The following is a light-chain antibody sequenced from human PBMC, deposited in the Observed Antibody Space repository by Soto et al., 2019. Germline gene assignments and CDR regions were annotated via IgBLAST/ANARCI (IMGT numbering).Light chain of an antibody. J-gene: IGKJ4*01. Sequence: EIVLTQSPGTLSLSPGERATLSCRASQSVSSSYLAWYQQKPGQAPRLLIYGASSRATGIPDRFSGSGSGTDFTLTISRLEPEDFAVCYCQQYGSSLLTFGGGIKVEIK. V-gene: IGKV3-20*01. CDR1: QSVSSSY. CDR3: QQYGSSLLT. CDR2: GAS.